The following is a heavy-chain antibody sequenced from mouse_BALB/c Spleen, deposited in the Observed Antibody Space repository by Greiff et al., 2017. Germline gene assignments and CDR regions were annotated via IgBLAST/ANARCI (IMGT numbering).Heavy chain of an antibody. CDR2: IDPANGNT. CDR3: ARWDGYYY. D-gene: IGHD2-3*01. J-gene: IGHJ2*01. Sequence: EVKLVESGAELVKPGASVKLSCTASGFNIKATYMHWVKQRPEQGLEWIGRIDPANGNTKYDPKFQGKATITADTSSNTAYLQLSSLTSEDTAVYYCARWDGYYYWGQGTTLTVSS. CDR1: GFNIKATY. V-gene: IGHV14-3*02.